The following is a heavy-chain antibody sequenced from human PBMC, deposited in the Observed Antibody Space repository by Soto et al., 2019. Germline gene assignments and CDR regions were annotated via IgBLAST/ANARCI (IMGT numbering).Heavy chain of an antibody. J-gene: IGHJ6*02. Sequence: SETLSLTCTVSGGSLSSYYWTWIRQSPGKGLEWIGYVYFSGNTNYNPSLKSRVTISIDTSKNQFSLKLSSVTAADTAVYYCARDRAAASRSGYYYGMDVWGQGTTVTVSS. V-gene: IGHV4-59*01. CDR1: GGSLSSYY. CDR2: VYFSGNT. CDR3: ARDRAAASRSGYYYGMDV. D-gene: IGHD6-13*01.